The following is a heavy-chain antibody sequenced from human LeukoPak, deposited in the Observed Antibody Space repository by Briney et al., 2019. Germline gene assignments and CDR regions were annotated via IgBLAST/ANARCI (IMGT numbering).Heavy chain of an antibody. J-gene: IGHJ3*02. D-gene: IGHD1-26*01. CDR1: GYTFSSNW. V-gene: IGHV5-51*01. CDR2: IYPGDSAT. Sequence: GESLKISCKGSGYTFSSNWIGWVRQLPGKGLEWMGIIYPGDSATRYSPSFQGQVTISADKSSSTAYLQWGSLKASDTAMYYCARHRVGIYSRNHAFDIWGQGTMVTVSS. CDR3: ARHRVGIYSRNHAFDI.